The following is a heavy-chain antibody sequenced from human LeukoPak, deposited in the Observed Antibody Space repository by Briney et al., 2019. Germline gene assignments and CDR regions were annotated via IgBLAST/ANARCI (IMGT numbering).Heavy chain of an antibody. D-gene: IGHD3-10*01. CDR3: ARDSGSGSYSGY. V-gene: IGHV3-21*01. CDR1: GFPFSTYT. CDR2: ISSSSSYI. J-gene: IGHJ4*02. Sequence: TGGSLRLSCAASGFPFSTYTMNWVRQAPGKGLEWVSSISSSSSYIYYADSMKGRFTISRDNAKNSLFLQMNSLRAEDTAVYYCARDSGSGSYSGYWGLGTLVTVSS.